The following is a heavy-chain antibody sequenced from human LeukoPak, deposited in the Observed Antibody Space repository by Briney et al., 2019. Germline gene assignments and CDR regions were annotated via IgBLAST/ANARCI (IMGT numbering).Heavy chain of an antibody. CDR1: GYTFTSYY. Sequence: ASVKVSCKASGYTFTSYYMHWVRQAPGQGLEWMGIINPSGGSTSYAQKFQGRVTMTRDTSTSTVYMELSSLRSDDTAVYYCARDSSGDCSGGSCYSYWGQGTLVTVSS. CDR3: ARDSSGDCSGGSCYSY. CDR2: INPSGGST. J-gene: IGHJ4*02. V-gene: IGHV1-46*01. D-gene: IGHD2-15*01.